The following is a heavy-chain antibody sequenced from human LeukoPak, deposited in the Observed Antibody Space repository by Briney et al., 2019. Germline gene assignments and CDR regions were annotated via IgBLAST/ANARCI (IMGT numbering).Heavy chain of an antibody. J-gene: IGHJ4*02. CDR2: IYHSGST. CDR3: ARHPHFYYGSGGYPEGFDY. D-gene: IGHD3-10*01. Sequence: SETLSLTCAVSGGSISSSNWWSWVRQPPGKGLEWIGEIYHSGSTNYNPSLKSRVTISVDTSKDQFSLKLSSVTAADTAVYYCARHPHFYYGSGGYPEGFDYWGQGTLVTVSS. V-gene: IGHV4-4*02. CDR1: GGSISSSNW.